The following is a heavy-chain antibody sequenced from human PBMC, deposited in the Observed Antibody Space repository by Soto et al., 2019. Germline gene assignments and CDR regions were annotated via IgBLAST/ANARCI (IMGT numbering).Heavy chain of an antibody. D-gene: IGHD3-10*01. V-gene: IGHV4-30-4*01. CDR1: GGSISSGDYY. J-gene: IGHJ4*02. CDR3: ARYYYGSGSYQDY. CDR2: IYYSGSA. Sequence: SETLSLTCTVSGGSISSGDYYWTWIRQPPGKGLEWIGYIYYSGSAYYNPSLKSRVTISVDTSNNQFSLKLTSVTAADTAVYYCARYYYGSGSYQDYWGQGTLVTVSS.